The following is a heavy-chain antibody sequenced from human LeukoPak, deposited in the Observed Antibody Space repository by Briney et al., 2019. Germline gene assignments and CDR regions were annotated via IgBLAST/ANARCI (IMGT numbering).Heavy chain of an antibody. V-gene: IGHV4-59*12. J-gene: IGHJ4*02. D-gene: IGHD3-22*01. CDR3: ASIGIGGITMIVDDY. CDR2: IYYSGST. CDR1: GGSISSYY. Sequence: SETLSLTCTVSGGSISSYYWSWIRQPPGKGLEWIAYIYYSGSTNYNPSLKSRVTISVDKSKNQFSLNLSSVTAADTAVYYCASIGIGGITMIVDDYWGQGTLVTVSS.